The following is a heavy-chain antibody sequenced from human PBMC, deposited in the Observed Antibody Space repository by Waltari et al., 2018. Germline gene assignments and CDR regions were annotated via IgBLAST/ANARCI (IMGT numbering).Heavy chain of an antibody. CDR3: ARPSTEHYYFYYYMDV. CDR1: GFTFRSYE. Sequence: EVQVVESGGGLVQPGGSLGLCWAASGFTFRSYEMIWVRQAPGKGLEWISYIDNSGSTMYYADSAKGRFTISRDNAKNSLSLQMNSLRAEDTAVYYCARPSTEHYYFYYYMDVWGKGTTVTVS. J-gene: IGHJ6*03. CDR2: IDNSGSTM. V-gene: IGHV3-48*03.